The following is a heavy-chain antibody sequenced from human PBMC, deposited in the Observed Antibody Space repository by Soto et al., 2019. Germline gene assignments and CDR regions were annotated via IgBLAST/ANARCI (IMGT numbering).Heavy chain of an antibody. Sequence: ASETLSLTCASYGGSFNSHSRSWVRQPPGKGLEWIGEITPGGSTNYNPSLKSRVTISKDPSKNQFSLELSSLTAADTAVYYCATYDVGTIIQDYWGQGTLVTVSS. CDR2: ITPGGST. CDR1: GGSFNSHS. V-gene: IGHV4-34*01. CDR3: ATYDVGTIIQDY. J-gene: IGHJ4*02. D-gene: IGHD2-21*02.